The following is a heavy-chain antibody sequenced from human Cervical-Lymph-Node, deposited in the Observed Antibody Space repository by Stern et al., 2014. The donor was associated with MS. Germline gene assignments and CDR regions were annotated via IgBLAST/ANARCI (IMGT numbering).Heavy chain of an antibody. CDR2: LSSDGSYN. CDR3: AKGKGRGSLAAPY. CDR1: GFTFNNYA. V-gene: IGHV3-30*18. Sequence: VQLVESGGGVVQPGRSLRLSCAASGFTFNNYAMHWVRQAPGKGLEWVAILSSDGSYNYYADIVKGRFSISRDNSKTTLSLQMTSLRDEDTAVYCCAKGKGRGSLAAPYWGQGTLVTVSS. J-gene: IGHJ4*02. D-gene: IGHD3-3*02.